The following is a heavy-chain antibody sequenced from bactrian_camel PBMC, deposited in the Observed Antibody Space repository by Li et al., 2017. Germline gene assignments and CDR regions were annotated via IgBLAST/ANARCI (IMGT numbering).Heavy chain of an antibody. V-gene: IGHV3S53*01. CDR3: AADENYCYLEYEYKI. CDR1: GDDYNTNY. J-gene: IGHJ4*01. D-gene: IGHD1*01. Sequence: HVQLVESGGGSVQAGGSLRLSCAPSGDDYNTNYMVVAWFRQGPGKEREGVAHIEGDGRTYYADSVKGRFTITQDNAQGTVYLQMNDLKPSDTAMYYCAADENYCYLEYEYKIWGQGTQVTVS. CDR2: IEGDGRT.